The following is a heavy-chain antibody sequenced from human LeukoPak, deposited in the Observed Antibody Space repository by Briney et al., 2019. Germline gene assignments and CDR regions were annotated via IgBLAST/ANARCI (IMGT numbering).Heavy chain of an antibody. Sequence: ASVKVSCKASGYSFSTYPINWVRQAPGQGLEWMGIINPSGGSTSYAQKFQGRVTMTRDTSTSAVYMELSSLRSEDTAVYYCARAGEQWLAQDAFDIWGQRTMVTVSS. CDR2: INPSGGST. CDR3: ARAGEQWLAQDAFDI. V-gene: IGHV1-46*01. CDR1: GYSFSTYP. D-gene: IGHD6-19*01. J-gene: IGHJ3*02.